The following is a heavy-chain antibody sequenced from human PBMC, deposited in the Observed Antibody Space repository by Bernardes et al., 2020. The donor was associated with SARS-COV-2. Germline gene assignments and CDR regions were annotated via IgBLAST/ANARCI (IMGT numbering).Heavy chain of an antibody. J-gene: IGHJ4*02. Sequence: GGSLRLSCAVSGFTFSSHWMHWVRQDPGKGLVWVSRIDPDGRNADYAASVKGRFTITRDNAKNTLWLQMNSLRDEDTAIYYCARGASSGYRIDYWGPGLLVTVSS. CDR1: GFTFSSHW. CDR2: IDPDGRNA. CDR3: ARGASSGYRIDY. V-gene: IGHV3-74*01. D-gene: IGHD3-22*01.